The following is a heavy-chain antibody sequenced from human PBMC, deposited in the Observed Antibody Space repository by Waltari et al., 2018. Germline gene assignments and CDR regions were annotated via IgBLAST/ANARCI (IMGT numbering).Heavy chain of an antibody. V-gene: IGHV1-69*06. D-gene: IGHD3-10*01. CDR2: IIPILGKA. J-gene: IGHJ5*02. CDR1: GGTFSSYA. Sequence: QVQLVQSGAEVKKPGSSVKVSCKASGGTFSSYAISWVRQAPGQGLEWMGGIIPILGKANSAKKSQGRVTMTRDTAASTAYMDLTSLRSEDSAVHYCARVPYYFGSSPPFDPWGQGTLVTVFS. CDR3: ARVPYYFGSSPPFDP.